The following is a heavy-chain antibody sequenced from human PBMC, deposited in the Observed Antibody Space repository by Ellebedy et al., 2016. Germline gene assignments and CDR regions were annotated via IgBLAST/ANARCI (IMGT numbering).Heavy chain of an antibody. V-gene: IGHV4-31*03. Sequence: SETLSLXCTVSGGSISSGNYYWNWIRQHPGKGLEWIGYIYYSGNTYYNPSLESRVVISVDTSKNQFSLKLASVTAADTAVYYCARSGGSYYLNWGQGALVTVSS. J-gene: IGHJ4*02. D-gene: IGHD1-26*01. CDR1: GGSISSGNYY. CDR3: ARSGGSYYLN. CDR2: IYYSGNT.